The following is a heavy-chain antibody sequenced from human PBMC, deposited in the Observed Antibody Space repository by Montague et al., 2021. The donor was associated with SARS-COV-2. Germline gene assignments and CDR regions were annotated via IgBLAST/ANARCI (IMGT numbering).Heavy chain of an antibody. Sequence: SETLSLTCTVSGGSISSSSYFWGWIRQPPGKGLEWIGSIYYSGSTYYNPSRKSRVTISVDTSKNQFSLKLSSVTAADTAVYYCARQSRAEFVLVLYTMGGWFDPWGQGTLVTVSS. D-gene: IGHD2-8*01. CDR2: IYYSGST. V-gene: IGHV4-39*01. CDR3: ARQSRAEFVLVLYTMGGWFDP. CDR1: GGSISSSSYF. J-gene: IGHJ5*02.